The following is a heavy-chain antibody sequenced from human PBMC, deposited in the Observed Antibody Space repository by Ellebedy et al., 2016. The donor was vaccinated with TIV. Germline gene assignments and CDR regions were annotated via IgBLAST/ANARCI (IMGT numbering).Heavy chain of an antibody. V-gene: IGHV3-11*06. D-gene: IGHD3-16*02. CDR1: GFTFSDYY. J-gene: IGHJ4*02. Sequence: GGSLRLSCAASGFTFSDYYMSWIRQAPGKGLEWVSYISSSSRYTNYTDSVKGRFTISRDNAKNSLYLQMNRLRDEDTAVYYCARNGYEDVWGSYHHDYWGQGTLVTVSS. CDR3: ARNGYEDVWGSYHHDY. CDR2: ISSSSRYT.